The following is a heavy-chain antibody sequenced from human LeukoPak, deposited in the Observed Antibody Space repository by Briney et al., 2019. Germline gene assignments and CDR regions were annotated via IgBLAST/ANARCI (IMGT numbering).Heavy chain of an antibody. V-gene: IGHV4-34*01. Sequence: SETLSLTCTVSGGSISSYYWSWIRQPPGKGLEWIGEINHSGSTNYNPSLKSRVTISVDTSKNQFSLKLSSVTAADTAVYYCARGLGIAVAGAIDYWGQGTLVTVSS. CDR3: ARGLGIAVAGAIDY. CDR2: INHSGST. D-gene: IGHD6-19*01. J-gene: IGHJ4*02. CDR1: GGSISSYY.